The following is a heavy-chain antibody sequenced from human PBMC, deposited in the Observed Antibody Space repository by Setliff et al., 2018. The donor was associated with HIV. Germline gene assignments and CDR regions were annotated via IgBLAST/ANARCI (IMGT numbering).Heavy chain of an antibody. CDR1: GGYISSHY. V-gene: IGHV4-59*11. CDR2: IYYSGST. D-gene: IGHD3-3*02. J-gene: IGHJ4*02. CDR3: ARHSGSYIDY. Sequence: SETPSLTCTVSGGYISSHYWSWIRQPPGKGLEWIGSIYYSGSTNYNPSLKSRVTISVDTSKNQFSLNLSSVTAADTAVYSRARHSGSYIDYWGQGTLVTVSS.